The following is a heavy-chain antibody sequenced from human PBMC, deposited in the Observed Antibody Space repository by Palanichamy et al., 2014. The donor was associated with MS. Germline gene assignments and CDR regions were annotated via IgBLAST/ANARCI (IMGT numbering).Heavy chain of an antibody. Sequence: EVQLVESGGGLVQPGGSLRLSCAASGFTSSSYSMNWVRQAPGKGLEWVSFISSRSSTIYYADSVKGRFTISRDNAKNSLYLQMNSLRDEDTAVYYCSGDYIWGSYRHGDYWGQGTLVTVSS. CDR2: ISSRSSTI. D-gene: IGHD3-16*02. J-gene: IGHJ4*02. CDR3: SGDYIWGSYRHGDY. CDR1: GFTSSSYS. V-gene: IGHV3-48*02.